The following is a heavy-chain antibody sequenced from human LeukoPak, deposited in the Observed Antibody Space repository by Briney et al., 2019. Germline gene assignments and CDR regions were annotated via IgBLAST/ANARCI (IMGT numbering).Heavy chain of an antibody. Sequence: GGSLRLSCAASGFTLSSYPMHWVRQAPGKGLEWLAVIAYDGSITLYTGSVKGRFTISRDSSKNTLYLQMNSLRTEDTAVYYCARDPHGYNSYFDYWGQGTLVTVSS. CDR2: IAYDGSIT. D-gene: IGHD5-24*01. J-gene: IGHJ4*02. CDR3: ARDPHGYNSYFDY. CDR1: GFTLSSYP. V-gene: IGHV3-30-3*01.